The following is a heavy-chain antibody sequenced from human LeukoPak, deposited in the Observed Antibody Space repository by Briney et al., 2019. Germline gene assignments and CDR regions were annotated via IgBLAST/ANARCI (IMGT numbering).Heavy chain of an antibody. CDR1: GGSISSGGYY. CDR3: ARQISGYADY. J-gene: IGHJ4*02. D-gene: IGHD3-22*01. CDR2: IYYSGST. Sequence: SQTLSLTCTVSGGSISSGGYYWRWIRQHPGKGLEWIGYIYYSGSTYYNPSLKSRVTISVDTSKNQFSLRLSSVTAADTAVYYCARQISGYADYWGQGTLVTVSS. V-gene: IGHV4-31*03.